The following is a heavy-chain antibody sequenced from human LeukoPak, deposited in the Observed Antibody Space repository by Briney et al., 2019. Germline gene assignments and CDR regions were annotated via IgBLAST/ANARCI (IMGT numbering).Heavy chain of an antibody. Sequence: GGSLRLSCAASGFTFSSYSMNWVRQAPGKGLEWVSSISSSSSYIYYADSVKGRFTSSRDNAKNSLYLQMNSLRAEDTAVYYCARDKGEEFHYAFDIWGQGTMVTVSS. CDR1: GFTFSSYS. D-gene: IGHD1-26*01. CDR2: ISSSSSYI. V-gene: IGHV3-21*01. CDR3: ARDKGEEFHYAFDI. J-gene: IGHJ3*02.